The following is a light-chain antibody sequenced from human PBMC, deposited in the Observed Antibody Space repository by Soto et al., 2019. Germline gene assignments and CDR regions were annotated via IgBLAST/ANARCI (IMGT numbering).Light chain of an antibody. V-gene: IGKV1-5*03. CDR3: QHYNSYSEA. J-gene: IGKJ1*01. CDR2: KAS. CDR1: QTISSW. Sequence: DIQMTQSPSTVSGSLGDGVTIXXRASQTISSWLAWYQQKPGKAPKLXIYKASTLKSGVPSRFSGSGSGTEFTLTISSLQPDDFATYYCQHYNSYSEAFGQGTKVDIK.